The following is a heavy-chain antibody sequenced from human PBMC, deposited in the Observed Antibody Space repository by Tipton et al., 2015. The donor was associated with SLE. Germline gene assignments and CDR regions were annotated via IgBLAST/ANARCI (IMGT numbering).Heavy chain of an antibody. CDR2: ISSSSSYI. CDR1: GFTFSSYS. V-gene: IGHV3-21*01. Sequence: GSLRLSCAASGFTFSSYSMNWVRQAPGKGLEWVSSISSSSSYIYYADSVKGRFTISRDNAKNSLYLQMNSLRAEDTAVYYCARDGRANWGFGYWGQGTLVTVSS. J-gene: IGHJ4*02. CDR3: ARDGRANWGFGY. D-gene: IGHD7-27*01.